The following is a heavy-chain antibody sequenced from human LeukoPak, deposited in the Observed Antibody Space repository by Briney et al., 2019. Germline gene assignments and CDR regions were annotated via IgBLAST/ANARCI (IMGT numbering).Heavy chain of an antibody. V-gene: IGHV3-21*06. Sequence: GGPLRLACTASGLTFSTSGFNWVRQAPGKGLEWIASTGPTGSDRYHDDSIKGRFTISRDNANNFLYLQMNSLRAEDTAVYYCATETNGRHYDYWGQGTLLTVSS. J-gene: IGHJ4*02. CDR1: GLTFSTSG. CDR2: TGPTGSDR. CDR3: ATETNGRHYDY. D-gene: IGHD1-14*01.